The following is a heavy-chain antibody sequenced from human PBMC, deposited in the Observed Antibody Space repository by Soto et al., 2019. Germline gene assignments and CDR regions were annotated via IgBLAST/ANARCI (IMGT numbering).Heavy chain of an antibody. V-gene: IGHV4-59*01. CDR1: GGSISSYY. D-gene: IGHD2-15*01. CDR3: ARSYCSGGSCYPDY. Sequence: SETLSLTCTVSGGSISSYYWSWIRQPPGKGLEWIGYIYYSGSTNYNPSLKSRVTISVDTSKNQFSLKLSSVTAADTAVYYCARSYCSGGSCYPDYWGQGTLVTVSS. CDR2: IYYSGST. J-gene: IGHJ4*02.